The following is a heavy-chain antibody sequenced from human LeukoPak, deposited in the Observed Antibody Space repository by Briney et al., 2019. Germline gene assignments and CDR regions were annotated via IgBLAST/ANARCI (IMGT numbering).Heavy chain of an antibody. D-gene: IGHD6-19*01. CDR1: GGSISSSSYY. J-gene: IGHJ4*02. CDR2: IYYSGST. V-gene: IGHV4-39*01. CDR3: ARRGEQWLDYFDY. Sequence: PSETLSLTCTVSGGSISSSSYYWGWIRQPPGKGLEWIGSIYYSGSTYYNPSLKSRVTISVDTSKNQFSLKLSSVTAADTAVYYCARRGEQWLDYFDYWGQGTLGTVSS.